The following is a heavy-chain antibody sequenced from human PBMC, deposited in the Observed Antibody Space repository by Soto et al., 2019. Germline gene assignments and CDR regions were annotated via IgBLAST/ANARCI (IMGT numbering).Heavy chain of an antibody. CDR2: LYSGGDT. V-gene: IGHV3-66*01. CDR1: GFTVSTNY. CDR3: AKNRGADCCMDV. J-gene: IGHJ6*02. D-gene: IGHD3-10*01. Sequence: EVQLVESGGALVQPGGSLRLSCAASGFTVSTNYMSWVRQAPGKGLEWVSVLYSGGDTYYADSVKGRFTISRDNSKNTLYRQMNSRRTGDAGVGFCAKNRGADCCMDVWGQGTTVTVSS.